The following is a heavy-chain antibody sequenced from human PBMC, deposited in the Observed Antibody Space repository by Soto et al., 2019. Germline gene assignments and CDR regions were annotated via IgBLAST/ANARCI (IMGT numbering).Heavy chain of an antibody. CDR2: IIPIFGTA. J-gene: IGHJ6*02. Sequence: QVQLVQSGAEVKKPGSSVKVSCKASGGTFSSYAISWVRQAPGQGLEWMGGIIPIFGTANYAQKFQGRVTITADESTSTAYMELSSVRSEDTAVYYCASGWESSGWEAYYYDGMDVWGQGTTVTVSS. V-gene: IGHV1-69*01. CDR3: ASGWESSGWEAYYYDGMDV. CDR1: GGTFSSYA. D-gene: IGHD6-19*01.